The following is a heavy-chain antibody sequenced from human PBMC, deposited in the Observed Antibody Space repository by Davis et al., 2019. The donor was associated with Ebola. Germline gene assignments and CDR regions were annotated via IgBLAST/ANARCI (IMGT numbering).Heavy chain of an antibody. CDR2: ITGSGGST. V-gene: IGHV3-23*01. J-gene: IGHJ4*02. D-gene: IGHD7-27*01. CDR1: GFSFSFYA. Sequence: PGGSLRLSCAASGFSFSFYAMSWVRQAPGKGLEWVSAITGSGGSTYYADSVKGRFTISRDNAKNSLYLQMNSLRAEDTAVYYCARVRGTGDPDYWGQGTLVTVSS. CDR3: ARVRGTGDPDY.